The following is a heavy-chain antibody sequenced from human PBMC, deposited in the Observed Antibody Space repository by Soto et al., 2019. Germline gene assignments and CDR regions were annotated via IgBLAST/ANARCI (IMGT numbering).Heavy chain of an antibody. CDR1: GFTFSSYW. J-gene: IGHJ4*02. Sequence: GRPLRLSCVASGFTFSSYWMILVRQAPGKGLEWVANIKQDGSEKYYVDSVKGRFTISRDNSKNTLYLQMNSLRAEDTAVYYCARGGLTDYFDYWGQGTLVTVSS. V-gene: IGHV3-7*01. CDR3: ARGGLTDYFDY. CDR2: IKQDGSEK. D-gene: IGHD2-21*02.